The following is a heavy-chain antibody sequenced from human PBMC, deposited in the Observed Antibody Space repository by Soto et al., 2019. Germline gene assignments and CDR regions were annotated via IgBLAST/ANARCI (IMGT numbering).Heavy chain of an antibody. CDR3: ATLPQYYYDSSGYSDY. V-gene: IGHV1-69*02. CDR1: GGTFSSYT. CDR2: IIPILGIA. Sequence: SVKVSCKASGGTFSSYTISWVRQAPGQGLEWMGRIIPILGIANYAQKFQGRVMITADKSTSTAYMELSSLRSEDTAVYYCATLPQYYYDSSGYSDYWGQGTLVTVSS. J-gene: IGHJ4*02. D-gene: IGHD3-22*01.